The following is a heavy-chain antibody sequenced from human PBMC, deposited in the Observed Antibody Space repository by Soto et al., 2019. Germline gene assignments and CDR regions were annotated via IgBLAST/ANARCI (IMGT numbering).Heavy chain of an antibody. CDR1: GFTFTNSA. CDR2: IVVGSGNT. D-gene: IGHD5-18*01. Sequence: SVKVSCKASGFTFTNSAVQWVRQTRGQRLEWIGWIVVGSGNTNYAQKFQERVTITRDMSTTTAYMELSSLRSEDTAVYYCATDKGDSYGYGNYWGQGTLVTGS. J-gene: IGHJ4*02. CDR3: ATDKGDSYGYGNY. V-gene: IGHV1-58*01.